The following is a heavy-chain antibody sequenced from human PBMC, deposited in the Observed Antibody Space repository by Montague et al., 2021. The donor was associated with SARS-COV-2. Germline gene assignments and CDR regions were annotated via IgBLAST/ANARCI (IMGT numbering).Heavy chain of an antibody. D-gene: IGHD3-3*01. V-gene: IGHV4-38-2*02. Sequence: SETLSLTCTVSGYSISSGYYWGWIRQPPGKRLEWIGSIYHSGSTXXNPXXXSRVTISVDTSKNQFSLKLSSVTAADTAVYYCARDVRYYDFWSGRAQTSPDYWGQGTLVTVSS. CDR3: ARDVRYYDFWSGRAQTSPDY. J-gene: IGHJ4*02. CDR2: IYHSGST. CDR1: GYSISSGYY.